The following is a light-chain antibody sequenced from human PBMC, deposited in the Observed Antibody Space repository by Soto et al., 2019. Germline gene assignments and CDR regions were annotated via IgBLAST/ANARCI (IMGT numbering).Light chain of an antibody. V-gene: IGKV2-30*01. Sequence: DVVMTQSPLSLPVTLGQPASISCKSSQSLVYSDGNHYLNWFQQRPGQSPRRLIYKVSNRDSGVPDRFSGSGSGTDFTLEISRVEAEDIGVYYCMQGSHPPYTFGQGTKLEIK. CDR2: KVS. CDR1: QSLVYSDGNHY. CDR3: MQGSHPPYT. J-gene: IGKJ2*01.